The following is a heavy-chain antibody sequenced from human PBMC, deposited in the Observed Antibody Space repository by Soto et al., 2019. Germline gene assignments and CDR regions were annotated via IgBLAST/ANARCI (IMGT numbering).Heavy chain of an antibody. CDR1: GGSFSGYY. CDR3: ARRAAAGIPHFDY. D-gene: IGHD6-13*01. J-gene: IGHJ4*02. V-gene: IGHV4-34*01. CDR2: INHSGST. Sequence: QVQLQQWGAGLLKPSETLSLTCAVYGGSFSGYYWSWIRQPPGKVLEWSGEINHSGSTNYNPSLKSRVTISVDTSKNQFSLKLSTVTAADTAVYYCARRAAAGIPHFDYWGQGTLVTVSS.